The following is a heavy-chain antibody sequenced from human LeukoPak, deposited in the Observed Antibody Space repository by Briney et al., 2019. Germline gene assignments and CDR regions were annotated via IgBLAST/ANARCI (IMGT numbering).Heavy chain of an antibody. CDR2: INQDGSEK. D-gene: IGHD4-17*01. CDR3: ARDGAVTNGRYFDY. CDR1: GFTFDDYW. J-gene: IGHJ4*02. Sequence: PGGSLRLSCGASGFTFDDYWMSWVRQAPGQGLEWVANINQDGSEKYYLDSAKGRFTISRDNARNSLYLQMNSLRAEDTAVYYCARDGAVTNGRYFDYWGQGTLVTVSS. V-gene: IGHV3-7*01.